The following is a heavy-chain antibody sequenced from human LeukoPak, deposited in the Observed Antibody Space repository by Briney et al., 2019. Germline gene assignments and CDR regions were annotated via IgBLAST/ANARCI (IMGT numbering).Heavy chain of an antibody. CDR3: ARGFGWSGTSFYYYYMDV. Sequence: GGSLRLSCAASGFTFSSYEMNWVRQAPGKGLEWVSYISSSGSTIYYADSVKGRFTISRDNSKNSLYLQMNSLRAEDTAVYYCARGFGWSGTSFYYYYMDVWGKGTTVTISS. J-gene: IGHJ6*03. CDR2: ISSSGSTI. D-gene: IGHD3-9*01. V-gene: IGHV3-48*03. CDR1: GFTFSSYE.